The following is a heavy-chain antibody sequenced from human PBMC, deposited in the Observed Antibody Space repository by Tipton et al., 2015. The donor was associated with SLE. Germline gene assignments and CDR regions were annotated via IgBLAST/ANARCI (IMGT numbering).Heavy chain of an antibody. D-gene: IGHD1-14*01. CDR1: GGSISSYY. J-gene: IGHJ4*01. V-gene: IGHV4-39*07. CDR3: ARGYLRRRIDY. Sequence: LRLSCTVSGGSISSYYWGWIRQPPGKGLEWIGSIYYSGSTYYNPSLKSRVVMSADTSKNQLSLKMTSVTAADTAVYYCARGYLRRRIDYWGLGILVTVSS. CDR2: IYYSGST.